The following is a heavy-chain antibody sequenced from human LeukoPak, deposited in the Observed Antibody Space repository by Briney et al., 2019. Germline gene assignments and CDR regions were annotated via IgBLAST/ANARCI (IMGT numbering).Heavy chain of an antibody. D-gene: IGHD6-6*01. CDR2: IRYDGSNK. V-gene: IGHV3-30*02. J-gene: IGHJ3*02. CDR1: GFTFSSYG. CDR3: AKPRIEYSSSGRSTVAFDI. Sequence: PGGSLRLSCAASGFTFSSYGVHWVRQAPGKGLEWVAFIRYDGSNKYYADSVKGRFTISRDNSKNTLYLQMNSLRAEDTAVYYCAKPRIEYSSSGRSTVAFDIWGQGTMVTVSS.